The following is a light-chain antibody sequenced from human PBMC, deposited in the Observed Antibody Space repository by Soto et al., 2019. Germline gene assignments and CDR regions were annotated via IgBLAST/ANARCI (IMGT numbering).Light chain of an antibody. J-gene: IGLJ1*01. CDR3: QSYESSLSGYV. CDR2: GNS. V-gene: IGLV1-40*01. CDR1: SSNIGAGYD. Sequence: QSVLTQPPSVSGAPGQRVTISCTGSSSNIGAGYDVHWYQQLPGTAPKLLIHGNSNRPSGVPDRFSGSKSGTSASLAITGLQAEDEPDYYCQSYESSLSGYVFGPATKVTVL.